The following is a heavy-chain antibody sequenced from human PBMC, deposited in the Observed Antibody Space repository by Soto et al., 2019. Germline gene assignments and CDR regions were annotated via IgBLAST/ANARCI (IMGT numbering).Heavy chain of an antibody. CDR3: ARGATWQQIDHNWFDP. V-gene: IGHV3-74*01. J-gene: IGHJ5*02. CDR1: GFTFSSYW. CDR2: INSDGSST. D-gene: IGHD6-13*01. Sequence: GGSLRLSCAASGFTFSSYWMHWVRQAPGKGLVWVSRINSDGSSTSYADSVKGRFTISRDNAKSTLYLQMNSLLVEDPAVYYCARGATWQQIDHNWFDPWGQGTLVTVSS.